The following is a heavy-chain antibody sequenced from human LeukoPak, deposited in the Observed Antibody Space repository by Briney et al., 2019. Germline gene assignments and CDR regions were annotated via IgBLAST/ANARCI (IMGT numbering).Heavy chain of an antibody. CDR3: AKWGDYDVLTGYYVSDF. J-gene: IGHJ4*02. CDR1: GFIFSNYA. Sequence: PGSSLRLSCAASGFIFSNYAMYWVRQAPGKGLEWVSAISGRSDNTYYADSVKDRFTLSRDSSKNTLYLQMNSLRADDTAVYYCAKWGDYDVLTGYYVSDFWGQGTLVTVSS. D-gene: IGHD3-9*01. CDR2: ISGRSDNT. V-gene: IGHV3-23*01.